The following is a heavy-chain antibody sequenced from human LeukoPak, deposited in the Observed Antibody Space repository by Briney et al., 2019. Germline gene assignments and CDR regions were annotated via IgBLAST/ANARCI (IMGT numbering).Heavy chain of an antibody. CDR2: FGTRSTSI. CDR1: GFTFSGYS. D-gene: IGHD3-22*01. Sequence: AGGSLRLSCTASGFTFSGYSMNWIRQAPGKGLEWVSSFGTRSTSIYHAGSVKGRFAISRDNAKNSLYLQMNSLRAEDTALYYCAREVSEGFDFWGQGTLVTVSS. CDR3: AREVSEGFDF. V-gene: IGHV3-21*01. J-gene: IGHJ4*02.